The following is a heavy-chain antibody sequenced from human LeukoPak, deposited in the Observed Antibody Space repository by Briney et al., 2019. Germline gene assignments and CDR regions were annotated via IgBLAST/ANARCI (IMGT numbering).Heavy chain of an antibody. CDR3: ARFGITVVRGGKYYFDY. V-gene: IGHV4-59*08. Sequence: SETLSLTCTVSGGSISNYYWSWIGHPPGKGLGGLGQIYYSGATKYNPSLKSRITISVDTSKNQFSLMLSSVTAADTAVYYCARFGITVVRGGKYYFDYWGQGTLVTVSS. CDR2: IYYSGAT. CDR1: GGSISNYY. J-gene: IGHJ4*02. D-gene: IGHD3-10*01.